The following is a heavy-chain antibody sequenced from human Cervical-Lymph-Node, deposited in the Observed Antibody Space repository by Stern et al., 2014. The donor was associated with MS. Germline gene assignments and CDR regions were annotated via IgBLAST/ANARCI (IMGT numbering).Heavy chain of an antibody. J-gene: IGHJ4*02. V-gene: IGHV4-39*01. CDR2: MYYTGYT. CDR1: GGSVSSISHF. D-gene: IGHD1-7*01. CDR3: TRRQNYDFET. Sequence: QLQLQESGPGLVKPSETLSLTCTVSGGSVSSISHFWGWIRQPPGKGLEWIGSMYYTGYTSYNPSLTSRVSFSVDTSKNQFSLKLSSVTAADTAVYYCTRRQNYDFETWGQGTLVTVSS.